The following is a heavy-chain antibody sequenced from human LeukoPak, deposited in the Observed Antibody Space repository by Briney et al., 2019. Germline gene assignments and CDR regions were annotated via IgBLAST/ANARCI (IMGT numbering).Heavy chain of an antibody. CDR3: ARGRSEYYYGSGSSR. D-gene: IGHD3-10*01. V-gene: IGHV3-48*01. CDR1: GFTFSSYS. Sequence: GGSLRLSCAASGFTFSSYSMMWVRQAPGKGLEWVSYISSSSTTIHYADSVKGRFTISRDNAKNSVYLQMNSLRAEDTAVYYCARGRSEYYYGSGSSRWGQGTLVTVSS. CDR2: ISSSSTTI. J-gene: IGHJ4*02.